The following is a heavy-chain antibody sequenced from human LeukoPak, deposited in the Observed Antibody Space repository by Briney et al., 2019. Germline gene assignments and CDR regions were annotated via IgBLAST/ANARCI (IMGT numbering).Heavy chain of an antibody. V-gene: IGHV4-34*01. CDR1: GESFSDFY. Sequence: SETLSLTCAVYGESFSDFYWSWIRQPPGKGLEWIGEINHSGSTNYNPSLKTRATISVDASKKQFSLKVTSVTAADTAVYYCARGLRDSSGWWGWIDPWGPGTLVTVSS. D-gene: IGHD6-19*01. CDR3: ARGLRDSSGWWGWIDP. J-gene: IGHJ5*02. CDR2: INHSGST.